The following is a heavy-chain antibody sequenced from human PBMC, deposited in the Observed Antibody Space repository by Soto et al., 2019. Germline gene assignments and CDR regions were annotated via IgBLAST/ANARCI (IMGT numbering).Heavy chain of an antibody. Sequence: PSETLSLTCTVSGGSISSGDYYWSWIRQPPGKGLEWIGYIYYSGSTYYNPSLKSRVTISVDTSKNQFSLKLSSVTAVDTAVYYCAREDSGYYSNWFDPWGQGTLVTVSS. CDR1: GGSISSGDYY. V-gene: IGHV4-30-4*01. CDR3: AREDSGYYSNWFDP. D-gene: IGHD3-22*01. J-gene: IGHJ5*02. CDR2: IYYSGST.